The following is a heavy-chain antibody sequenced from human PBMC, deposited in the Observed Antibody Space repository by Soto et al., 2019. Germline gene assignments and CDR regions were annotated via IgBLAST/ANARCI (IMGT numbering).Heavy chain of an antibody. CDR3: ATDLPEVTYYDFWSGYYPPTF. Sequence: VASVKVSCKVSGYTLTELSMHWVRQAPGKGLEWMGGFDPEDGETIYAQKFQGRVTMTEDTSTDTAYMELSSLRSEDTAVYYCATDLPEVTYYDFWSGYYPPTFWGKGTTVTVSS. CDR2: FDPEDGET. J-gene: IGHJ6*04. D-gene: IGHD3-3*01. CDR1: GYTLTELS. V-gene: IGHV1-24*01.